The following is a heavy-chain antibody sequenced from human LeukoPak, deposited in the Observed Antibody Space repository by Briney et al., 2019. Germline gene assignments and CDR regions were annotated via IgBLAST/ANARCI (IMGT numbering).Heavy chain of an antibody. D-gene: IGHD2-2*01. CDR1: GYSFTSYW. J-gene: IGHJ4*02. V-gene: IGHV5-51*01. CDR2: IYPGDSDT. CDR3: ARSMPWRYCSSTSCSQAHMPPYFDY. Sequence: GESLKISCKGSGYSFTSYWIGWVRQMPEKGLEWMGIIYPGDSDTRYSPSFQGQVTISADKSISTAYLQWSSLKASDTAMYYCARSMPWRYCSSTSCSQAHMPPYFDYWGQGTLVTVSS.